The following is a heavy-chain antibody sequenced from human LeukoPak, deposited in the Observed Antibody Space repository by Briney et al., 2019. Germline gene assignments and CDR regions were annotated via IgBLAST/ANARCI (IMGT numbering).Heavy chain of an antibody. D-gene: IGHD4-17*01. CDR2: IKQDGSEK. CDR3: ARVNDYGDYGDFQH. Sequence: PGGSLRLSCEASGFTFSNYGMTWVRQAPGKGLEWVATIKQDGSEKFYVDSVKGRFTVSRDNAKNSLYLQMNRLRAEDTAVYYCARVNDYGDYGDFQHWGQGTLVTVSS. CDR1: GFTFSNYG. J-gene: IGHJ1*01. V-gene: IGHV3-7*02.